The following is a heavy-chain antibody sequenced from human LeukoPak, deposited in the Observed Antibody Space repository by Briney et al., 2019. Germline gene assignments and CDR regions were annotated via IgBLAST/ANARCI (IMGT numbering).Heavy chain of an antibody. V-gene: IGHV3-21*01. J-gene: IGHJ4*02. CDR1: GFTFSSYS. CDR3: ARDPNGGSYLSN. D-gene: IGHD2-15*01. CDR2: ISSSSSYI. Sequence: PGGSLRLSCAASGFTFSSYSMNWVRQAPGKGLEWVSSISSSSSYIYYADSVKGRFTISRDNAKNSLYLQMNGLRAEDTAVYYCARDPNGGSYLSNWGQGTLVTVSS.